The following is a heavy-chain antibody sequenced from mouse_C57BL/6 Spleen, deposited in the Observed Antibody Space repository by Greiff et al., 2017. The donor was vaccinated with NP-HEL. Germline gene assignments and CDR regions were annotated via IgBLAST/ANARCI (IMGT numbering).Heavy chain of an antibody. D-gene: IGHD2-1*01. CDR2: INYDGSST. Sequence: EVNLVESEGGLVQPGSSMKLSCTASGFTFSDYYMAWVRQVPEKGLEWVANINYDGSSTYYLDSLKSRFIISRDNAKNILYLQMSSLKSEDTATYYCARGYYGKRYYAMDYWGQGTSVTVSS. V-gene: IGHV5-16*01. CDR3: ARGYYGKRYYAMDY. J-gene: IGHJ4*01. CDR1: GFTFSDYY.